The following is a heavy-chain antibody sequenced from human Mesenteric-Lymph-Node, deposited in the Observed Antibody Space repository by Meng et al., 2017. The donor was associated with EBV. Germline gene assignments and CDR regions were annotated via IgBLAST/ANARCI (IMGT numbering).Heavy chain of an antibody. J-gene: IGHJ5*02. CDR1: GGSITSSTAY. CDR2: IYYSGST. V-gene: IGHV4-39*07. CDR3: ARLLGGNYFNNWFDP. Sequence: QVQVQESGPGLVKPSETLSLTCSVSGGSITSSTAYWAWVRQPPGKGLEWIGRIYYSGSTYYNPSLESRVSISVDTSKNQFSLKLNSVTAADTAVYYCARLLGGNYFNNWFDPWGQGTLVTVSS. D-gene: IGHD1-26*01.